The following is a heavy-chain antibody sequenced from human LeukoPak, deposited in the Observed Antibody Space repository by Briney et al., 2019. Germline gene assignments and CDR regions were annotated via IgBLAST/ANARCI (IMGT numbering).Heavy chain of an antibody. CDR2: ISYDGSNK. CDR1: GFTFSSYG. V-gene: IGHV3-30*03. CDR3: ALWYSSGYYYVDYFDY. J-gene: IGHJ4*02. D-gene: IGHD3-22*01. Sequence: GRSLRLSCAASGFTFSSYGMHWVRQAPGKGLEWVAVISYDGSNKYYADSVKGRFTISRDNSKNTLYLQMNSLRAEDTAVYHCALWYSSGYYYVDYFDYWGQGTLVTVSS.